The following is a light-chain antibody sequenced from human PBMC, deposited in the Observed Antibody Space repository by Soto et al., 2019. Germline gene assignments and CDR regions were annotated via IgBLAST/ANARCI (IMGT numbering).Light chain of an antibody. CDR3: QQYNSYWT. V-gene: IGKV1-5*03. CDR2: KAS. CDR1: QSISSG. J-gene: IGKJ1*01. Sequence: DIQMTQSPSTLSASVGDRVTITCRASQSISSGLAWYKQKPGKAPKLLIYKASSLESGVLSRFSGSGSGTEFSLTISSLQPDDFATYYCQQYNSYWTFGQGNKVEIK.